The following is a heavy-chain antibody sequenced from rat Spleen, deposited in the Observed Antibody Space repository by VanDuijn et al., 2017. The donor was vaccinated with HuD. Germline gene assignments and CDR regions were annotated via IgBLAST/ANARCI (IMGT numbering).Heavy chain of an antibody. CDR3: ARHGGYYNGDYLMDA. J-gene: IGHJ4*01. CDR1: GFTFSNYY. CDR2: ISTGGDDT. Sequence: EVQLVESGGGLVLPGRSMKLSCAASGFTFSNYYMAWVRQAPTKGLEWVASISTGGDDTYYRDSVKGRFTISRDNAKSTLYLQMDSLRSEDTATYYCARHGGYYNGDYLMDAWGQGASVTVSS. D-gene: IGHD1-1*01. V-gene: IGHV5-25*01.